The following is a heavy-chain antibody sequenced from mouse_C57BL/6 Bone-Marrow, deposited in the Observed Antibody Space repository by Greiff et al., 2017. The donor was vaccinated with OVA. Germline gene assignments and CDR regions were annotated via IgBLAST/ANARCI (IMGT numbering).Heavy chain of an antibody. Sequence: EVQLQESGGGLVQPGGSLKLSCAASGFTFSDYGMAWVRQAPRKGPEWVAFISNLAYSIYYADTVTGRFTISRENAKNTLYLEMSSLRSEDTAMYYCARQDDGYYDWYFDVWGTGTTVTVSS. CDR2: ISNLAYSI. CDR1: GFTFSDYG. D-gene: IGHD2-3*01. CDR3: ARQDDGYYDWYFDV. V-gene: IGHV5-15*01. J-gene: IGHJ1*03.